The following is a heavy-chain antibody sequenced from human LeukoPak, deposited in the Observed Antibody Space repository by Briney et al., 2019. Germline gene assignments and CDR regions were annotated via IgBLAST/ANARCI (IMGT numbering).Heavy chain of an antibody. CDR2: IIPIFGTA. J-gene: IGHJ4*02. CDR3: ARRGVGSGSYFDY. CDR1: GGTFSSYA. Sequence: SVKVSCKASGGTFSSYAISWVRQAPGQGLEWMGGIIPIFGTANYAQKFQGRVTITADKSTSTAYMELSSLRSEDTAVYYCARRGVGSGSYFDYWGQGTLVTVSS. V-gene: IGHV1-69*06. D-gene: IGHD1-26*01.